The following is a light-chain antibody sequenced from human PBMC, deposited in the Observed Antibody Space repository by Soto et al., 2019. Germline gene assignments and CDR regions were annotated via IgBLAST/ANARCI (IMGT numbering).Light chain of an antibody. CDR2: DAS. Sequence: DIQMTQSPSSLSASVGDRVTITCQASQDISNYLNWYQQKPGKAPKLLIYDASNLETVVPSRFSGSGSGTDFTFTISSLQPEDIATYYCQQYDNLPLTFGPGTKVDI. CDR1: QDISNY. V-gene: IGKV1-33*01. J-gene: IGKJ3*01. CDR3: QQYDNLPLT.